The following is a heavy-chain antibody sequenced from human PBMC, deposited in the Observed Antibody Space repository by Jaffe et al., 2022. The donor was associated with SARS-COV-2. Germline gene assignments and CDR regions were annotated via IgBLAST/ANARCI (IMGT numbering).Heavy chain of an antibody. Sequence: QLQLQESGPGLVKPSETLSLTCSVSGDSISSGSHYWGWIRQPPGKGLEWIGSIYSGGSLYRRGSTYDNPSLKSRLTMSIDTSKNEFSLRLSSVTAADAGVYYCARHVSEGRRSGWKETTWFDPWGQGIVVIVSS. CDR3: ARHVSEGRRSGWKETTWFDP. J-gene: IGHJ5*02. D-gene: IGHD6-19*01. V-gene: IGHV4-39*01. CDR1: GDSISSGSHY. CDR2: IYSGGSLYRRGST.